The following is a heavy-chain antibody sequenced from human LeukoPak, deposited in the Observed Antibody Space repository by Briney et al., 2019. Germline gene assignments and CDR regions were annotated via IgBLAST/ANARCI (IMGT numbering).Heavy chain of an antibody. CDR1: GGSTSRYY. CDR2: NYYSGST. V-gene: IGHV4-59*01. CDR3: ARDQRGLSYWYFDL. Sequence: SETLSLTCTVSGGSTSRYYWGWIRQPPGKGLECVVYNYYSGSTNYNPSLKSRVIITVDTSKNQFSLKLSSVTAPDTAVYYGARDQRGLSYWYFDLWGRGTLVTVSS. J-gene: IGHJ2*01.